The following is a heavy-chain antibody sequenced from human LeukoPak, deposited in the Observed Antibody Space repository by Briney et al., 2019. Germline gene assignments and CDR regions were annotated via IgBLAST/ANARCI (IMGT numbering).Heavy chain of an antibody. Sequence: GGSLRLSCAASGFTFSSYAMSWVRQAPGKGLEWVSAISGSGGSTYYADSVKGRFTISRDNSKNTLYLQMNSLRAEDTAVYYCAKTLRYGGNSPVDYWGQGTLVTVSS. J-gene: IGHJ4*02. CDR1: GFTFSSYA. D-gene: IGHD4-23*01. CDR3: AKTLRYGGNSPVDY. CDR2: ISGSGGST. V-gene: IGHV3-23*01.